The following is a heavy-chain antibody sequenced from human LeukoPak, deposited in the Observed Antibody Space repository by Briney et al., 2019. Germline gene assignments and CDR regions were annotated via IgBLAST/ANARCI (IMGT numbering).Heavy chain of an antibody. CDR1: GFTFSSYA. Sequence: PGRSLRLSCAASGFTFSSYAMHWVRQAPGKGLEWVAVISYDGSIEDYADSVKGRFTISRDNSKNTLYLQMNSLRAEDTAVYYCARDAPGIRANWFDPWGQGTLVTVSS. J-gene: IGHJ5*02. CDR3: ARDAPGIRANWFDP. CDR2: ISYDGSIE. V-gene: IGHV3-30-3*01. D-gene: IGHD3-10*01.